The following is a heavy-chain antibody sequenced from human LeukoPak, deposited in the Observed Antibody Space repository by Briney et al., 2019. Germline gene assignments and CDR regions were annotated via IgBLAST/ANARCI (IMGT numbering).Heavy chain of an antibody. D-gene: IGHD2-2*01. Sequence: PSETLSLTCTVSGYSISSGYYWGWIRQPPGKGLEWIGSIYHSGSTYYNPSLKSRVTISVDTSKNQFSLKLSSVTAADTAVYYCARESYCSSTSCYREAGNWFDPWGQGTLVTVSS. CDR2: IYHSGST. CDR3: ARESYCSSTSCYREAGNWFDP. V-gene: IGHV4-38-2*02. J-gene: IGHJ5*02. CDR1: GYSISSGYY.